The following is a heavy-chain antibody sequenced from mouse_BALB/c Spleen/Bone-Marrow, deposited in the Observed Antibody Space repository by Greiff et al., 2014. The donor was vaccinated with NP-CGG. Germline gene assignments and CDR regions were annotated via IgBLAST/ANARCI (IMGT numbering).Heavy chain of an antibody. D-gene: IGHD2-1*01. CDR2: IRNKASGYTS. Sequence: EVQREESGAGLVQPGGSLRLSCATSGFTFTDYYMSWVRQPPGKALEWLGFIRNKASGYTSEYSASVKARFTISRDNSQSILLHQMNTLTAEYSATYCCARDAGNYVRFAYWGQGTLVTVSA. CDR1: GFTFTDYY. J-gene: IGHJ3*01. CDR3: ARDAGNYVRFAY. V-gene: IGHV7-3*02.